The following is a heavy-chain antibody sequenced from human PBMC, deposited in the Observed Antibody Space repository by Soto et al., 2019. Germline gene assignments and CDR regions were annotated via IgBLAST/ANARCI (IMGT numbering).Heavy chain of an antibody. D-gene: IGHD6-13*01. J-gene: IGHJ4*02. V-gene: IGHV3-23*01. Sequence: EVQLLESGGGLVQPGGSLRLSCAASGFTFSSYAMSWVRQAPGKGLEWVSAISGSGGSTYYADSVKGRFTISRDNSKNTLYLQMNSLSAEDTAVYYCARENGYSGSWFECDYWGPGTLVSVCS. CDR3: ARENGYSGSWFECDY. CDR2: ISGSGGST. CDR1: GFTFSSYA.